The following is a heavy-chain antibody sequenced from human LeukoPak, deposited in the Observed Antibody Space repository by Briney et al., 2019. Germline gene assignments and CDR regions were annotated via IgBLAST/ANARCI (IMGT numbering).Heavy chain of an antibody. CDR2: INHSGST. V-gene: IGHV4-34*01. J-gene: IGHJ4*02. CDR1: GGSFSGYY. CDR3: ARRRGFDY. Sequence: SETLSLTCAAYGGSFSGYYWSWIRQPPGKGLEWIGEINHSGSTNYNPSLKSRVTISVDTSKNQFSLKLSSVTAADTAVYYCARRRGFDYWGQGTLVTVSS.